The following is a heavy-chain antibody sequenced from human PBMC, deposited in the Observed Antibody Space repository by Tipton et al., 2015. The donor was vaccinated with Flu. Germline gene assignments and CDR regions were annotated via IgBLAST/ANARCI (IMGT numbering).Heavy chain of an antibody. Sequence: SLRLSCAASGFTFDDYAMHWVRQAPGKGLEWVSLISWDGGSTYYADSVKGRFTISRDNSKNTLYLQMNSLRAEDTAVYYCAREREPQGGGGGAFDIWGQGTMVTVSS. V-gene: IGHV3-43D*04. CDR1: GFTFDDYA. D-gene: IGHD1-14*01. CDR2: ISWDGGST. J-gene: IGHJ3*02. CDR3: AREREPQGGGGGAFDI.